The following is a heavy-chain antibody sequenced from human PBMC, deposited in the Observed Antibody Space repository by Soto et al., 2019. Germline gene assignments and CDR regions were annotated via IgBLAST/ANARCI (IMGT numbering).Heavy chain of an antibody. D-gene: IGHD4-17*01. CDR3: ARAGWGLPKDWFDP. Sequence: SETLSLTCTFSGGSISSYYWSWIRQPPGKGLEWIGYIYYSGSTNYNPSLKSRVTISVDTSKNQFSLKLSSVTAADTAVYYCARAGWGLPKDWFDPWGQGTLVTVSS. V-gene: IGHV4-59*01. CDR2: IYYSGST. CDR1: GGSISSYY. J-gene: IGHJ5*02.